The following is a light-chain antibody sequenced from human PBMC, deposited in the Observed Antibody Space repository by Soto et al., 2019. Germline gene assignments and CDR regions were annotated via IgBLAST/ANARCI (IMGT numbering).Light chain of an antibody. CDR1: SSDVSGYNY. Sequence: QSVLTQPASVSGSPGHSITISCTGTSSDVSGYNYVSWYKQHPGKAAKLMIYDVSNRPSGVSNRFSGFKSGNTAALTISGIQADDEADYYCSSYTSSSTWVFGGGTKLTVL. CDR3: SSYTSSSTWV. V-gene: IGLV2-14*01. CDR2: DVS. J-gene: IGLJ3*02.